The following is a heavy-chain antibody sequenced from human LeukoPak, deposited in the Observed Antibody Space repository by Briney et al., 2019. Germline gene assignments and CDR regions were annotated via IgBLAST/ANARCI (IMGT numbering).Heavy chain of an antibody. CDR2: IKQDGSEK. CDR3: ASDKIVGATKFDY. Sequence: GGSLRLSCAASGFTFSSYWMSWVRQAPGKGLEWVANIKQDGSEKYYVDSVKGRFTISRDNVKNSLYLQMNSPRAEDTAVYYCASDKIVGATKFDYWGQGTLVTVSS. J-gene: IGHJ4*02. CDR1: GFTFSSYW. D-gene: IGHD1-26*01. V-gene: IGHV3-7*01.